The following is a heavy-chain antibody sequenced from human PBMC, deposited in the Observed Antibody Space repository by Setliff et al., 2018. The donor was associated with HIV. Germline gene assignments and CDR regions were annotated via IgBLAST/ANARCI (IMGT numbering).Heavy chain of an antibody. CDR3: ARGRDSLTSVTTAADS. CDR2: IIPFLGSG. D-gene: IGHD3-9*01. J-gene: IGHJ4*02. CDR1: GGTSSKHV. V-gene: IGHV1-69*13. Sequence: ASVKVSCKTSGGTSSKHVITWVRQAPGQGLEWMGGIIPFLGSGDYAQKFKGRVTITADESTGTAYMELTSLKSEDTAVYYCARGRDSLTSVTTAADSWGQGTLVTVSS.